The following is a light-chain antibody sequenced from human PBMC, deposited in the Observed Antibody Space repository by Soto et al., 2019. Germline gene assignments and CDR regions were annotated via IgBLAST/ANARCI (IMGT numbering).Light chain of an antibody. J-gene: IGKJ5*01. V-gene: IGKV3-11*01. CDR3: QQYGTPRSVT. Sequence: EIVLTQSPATLSSSPGERATLSCRASQTVSNKLAWYQHKPGQAPRLLIYDTSSRATGIPDRFSGSGSGTDFTLTISRLEPEDFSVYYCQQYGTPRSVTFGQGTRLEIK. CDR1: QTVSNK. CDR2: DTS.